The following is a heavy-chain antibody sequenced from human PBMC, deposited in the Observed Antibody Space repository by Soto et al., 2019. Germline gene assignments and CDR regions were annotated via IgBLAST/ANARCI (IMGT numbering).Heavy chain of an antibody. D-gene: IGHD2-2*01. CDR2: IIPIFGTA. V-gene: IGHV1-69*13. CDR1: GGIFSSYS. J-gene: IGHJ3*02. Sequence: SVMDSCPSSGGIFSSYSIICVRQARSKWREWMGGIIPIFGTANYAQKFQGRVTITADESTSTAYMELSSLRSEDTAVYYCARVEDIVVVPAAKAHAFDIWGQGTMVTVSS. CDR3: ARVEDIVVVPAAKAHAFDI.